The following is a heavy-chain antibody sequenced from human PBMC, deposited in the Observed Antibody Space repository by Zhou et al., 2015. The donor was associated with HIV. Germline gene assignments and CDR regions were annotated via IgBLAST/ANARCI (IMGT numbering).Heavy chain of an antibody. CDR3: ARDLPYYYDSSGYYAY. Sequence: QVQLVQSGAEVKKPGSSVKVSCKASGGTFSSYAISWVRQAPGQGLEWMGGIIPIFGTANYAQKFQGRVTITADESTSTAYMELSSLRSEDTAVYYCARDLPYYYDSSGYYAYWGQGNPGPPSPQ. D-gene: IGHD3-22*01. CDR2: IIPIFGTA. CDR1: GGTFSSYA. V-gene: IGHV1-69*01. J-gene: IGHJ4*02.